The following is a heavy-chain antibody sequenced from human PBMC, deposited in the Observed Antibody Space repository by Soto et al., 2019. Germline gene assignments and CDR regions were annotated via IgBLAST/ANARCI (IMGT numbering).Heavy chain of an antibody. D-gene: IGHD3-3*01. CDR2: INPATGAA. CDR1: GYPVTAYY. V-gene: IGHV1-2*02. J-gene: IGHJ3*02. CDR3: ARGGGVGVAGSAAFDM. Sequence: QLHLVQSGAVVKKPGASVTVSCSASGYPVTAYYMHWVRQAPGRGLEWMGGINPATGAAKYTQTSPGRVTMPRTPSTSKVFMELRGPTSGDTAVVFGARGGGVGVAGSAAFDMWGQGTLVTVSS.